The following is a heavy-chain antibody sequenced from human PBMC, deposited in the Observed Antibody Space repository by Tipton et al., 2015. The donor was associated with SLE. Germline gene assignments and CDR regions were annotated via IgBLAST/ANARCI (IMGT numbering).Heavy chain of an antibody. CDR3: ARAPLDSSSWPEAFDI. J-gene: IGHJ3*02. V-gene: IGHV3-30*02. CDR1: GFTFSSYG. Sequence: SLRLSCAASGFTFSSYGMHWVRQAPGKGLEWVAFIRYDGSNKYYADSVKGRFTISRDNSKNTLYLQMNSLRAEDTAVYYCARAPLDSSSWPEAFDIWGQGTMVTVSS. D-gene: IGHD6-13*01. CDR2: IRYDGSNK.